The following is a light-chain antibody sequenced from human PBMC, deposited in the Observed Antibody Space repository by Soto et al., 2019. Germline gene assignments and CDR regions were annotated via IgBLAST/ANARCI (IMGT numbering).Light chain of an antibody. J-gene: IGLJ2*01. CDR2: DVS. CDR1: SSDVGGYNY. V-gene: IGLV2-11*01. Sequence: QSALTQPRSVSGSPGQSVTISCTGTSSDVGGYNYVSWYQKYPGKAPRLMIYDVSKRPSGVPDRFSGSKSGNTASLTISGLQAEDEDDYYCCSHAGSFTLVFGGGTKLTVL. CDR3: CSHAGSFTLV.